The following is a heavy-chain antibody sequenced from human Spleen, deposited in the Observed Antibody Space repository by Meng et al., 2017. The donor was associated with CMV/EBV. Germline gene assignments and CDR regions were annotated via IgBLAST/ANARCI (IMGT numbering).Heavy chain of an antibody. CDR2: ISAYNGNT. CDR1: GYTFTGYY. D-gene: IGHD4-11*01. J-gene: IGHJ5*02. V-gene: IGHV1-18*04. CDR3: ARDDYSNWFDP. Sequence: ASVKVSCKASGYTFTGYYMHWVRQAHGQGLEWMGWISAYNGNTNYAQKLQGRVTMTTDTSTSTAYMELRSLRSDDTAVYYCARDDYSNWFDPWGQGTLVTVSS.